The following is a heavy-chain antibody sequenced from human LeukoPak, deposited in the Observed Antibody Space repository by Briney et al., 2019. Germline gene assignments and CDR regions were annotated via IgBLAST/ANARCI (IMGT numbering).Heavy chain of an antibody. D-gene: IGHD6-6*01. J-gene: IGHJ4*02. CDR1: GGTFSSYA. V-gene: IGHV1-69*04. Sequence: GSSVKVSCKASGGTFSSYAISWVRQAPGQGLEWMGRIIPIPGIANYAQKFQGRVTITADKSTSTAYMELSSLRSEDTAVYYCARDPGLLAARPYYFDYWGQGTLVTVSS. CDR3: ARDPGLLAARPYYFDY. CDR2: IIPIPGIA.